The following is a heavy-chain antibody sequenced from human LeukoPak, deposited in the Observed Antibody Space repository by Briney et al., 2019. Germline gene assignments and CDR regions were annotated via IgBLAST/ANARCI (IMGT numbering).Heavy chain of an antibody. CDR1: GGSISSGGYY. CDR2: IYYSGST. CDR3: ARRGSSGWYQDNWFDP. D-gene: IGHD6-19*01. Sequence: SQTLSLTCTVSGGSISSGGYYWSWIRQPPGKGLEWIGSIYYSGSTYYNPSLKSRVTISVDTSKNQFSLKLSSVTAADTAVYYCARRGSSGWYQDNWFDPWGQGTLVTVSS. J-gene: IGHJ5*02. V-gene: IGHV4-39*01.